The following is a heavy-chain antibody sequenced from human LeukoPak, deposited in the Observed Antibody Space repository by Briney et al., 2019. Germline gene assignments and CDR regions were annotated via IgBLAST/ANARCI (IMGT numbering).Heavy chain of an antibody. J-gene: IGHJ4*02. D-gene: IGHD4-23*01. CDR2: IYYSGST. CDR1: GGSIGSGTYY. CDR3: ARNYGGTLDY. V-gene: IGHV4-39*07. Sequence: SETLSLTCTVSGGSIGSGTYYWSWIRQSPGKGLEWIGSIYYSGSTNYNPSLKSRVTISVDTSKNQFSLKLSSVTAADTAVYYCARNYGGTLDYWGQGTLVTVSS.